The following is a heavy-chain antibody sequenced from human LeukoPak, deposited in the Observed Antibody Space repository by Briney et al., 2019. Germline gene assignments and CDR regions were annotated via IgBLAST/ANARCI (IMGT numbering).Heavy chain of an antibody. CDR1: GFTFDDYG. Sequence: GGSLSLSCAASGFTFDDYGMSWVRQAPGKGLEWVSGINWNGGSTGYADSVKGRFTISRDNAKNSLYLQMNSLRAEDTAVYYCARDGRDSSGWSGDCWGQGTLVTVSS. D-gene: IGHD6-19*01. J-gene: IGHJ4*02. CDR2: INWNGGST. V-gene: IGHV3-20*04. CDR3: ARDGRDSSGWSGDC.